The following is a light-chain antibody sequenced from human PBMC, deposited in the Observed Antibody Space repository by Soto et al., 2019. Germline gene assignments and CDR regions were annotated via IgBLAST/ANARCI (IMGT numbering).Light chain of an antibody. CDR3: QQRSNWPPS. J-gene: IGKJ5*01. CDR2: DAS. CDR1: QSVSSY. Sequence: EIVLTQSPATLSLSPGERATLSCRASQSVSSYIAWYQHKPGQAPRLLIYDASNRATGIPARFSGSGSGTDFTLTISSLEPEDFAVYYCQQRSNWPPSFGQGTRLEIK. V-gene: IGKV3-11*01.